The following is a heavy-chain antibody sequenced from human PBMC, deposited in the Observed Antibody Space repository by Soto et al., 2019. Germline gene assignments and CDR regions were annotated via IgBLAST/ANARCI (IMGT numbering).Heavy chain of an antibody. CDR2: IYASGSP. Sequence: SETLSLTCTISGGSISVYYWSWVRQPPGHELEWIGYIYASGSPYYNPSLRSRVTISADTSKNQISLKLTSPTAADTAVYYCARGVGSSPPRYWGRGALVTVSS. CDR3: ARGVGSSPPRY. J-gene: IGHJ4*02. D-gene: IGHD1-26*01. V-gene: IGHV4-59*01. CDR1: GGSISVYY.